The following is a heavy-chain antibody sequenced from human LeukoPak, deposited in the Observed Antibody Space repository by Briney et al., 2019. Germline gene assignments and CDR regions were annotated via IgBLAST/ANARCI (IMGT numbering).Heavy chain of an antibody. J-gene: IGHJ4*02. V-gene: IGHV3-21*01. CDR1: GFTSSSYS. D-gene: IGHD3-10*01. CDR2: ISSSSSYI. CDR3: ARGLEGPYYYGSGSYSGY. Sequence: GGSLRLSCAASGFTSSSYSMNWVRQAPGKGLEWVSSISSSSSYIYYADSVKGRFTISRDNAKNSLYLQMNSLRAEDTAVYYCARGLEGPYYYGSGSYSGYWGQGTLVTVSS.